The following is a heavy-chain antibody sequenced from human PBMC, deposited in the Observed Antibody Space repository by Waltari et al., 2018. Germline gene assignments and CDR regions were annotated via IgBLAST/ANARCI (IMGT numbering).Heavy chain of an antibody. V-gene: IGHV1-2*02. J-gene: IGHJ4*02. D-gene: IGHD6-25*01. CDR1: GYTFTGYY. Sequence: QVQLVQSGAEVKKPGASVMVSCTDSGYTFTGYYMHWLRQAPRQGHEWMGWINPNSGGTNYAQKFQGRVTMTRETSNSTAYMELSRLRSDDTAVYYGARERGTGGLDYWGQGTLVTVSS. CDR2: INPNSGGT. CDR3: ARERGTGGLDY.